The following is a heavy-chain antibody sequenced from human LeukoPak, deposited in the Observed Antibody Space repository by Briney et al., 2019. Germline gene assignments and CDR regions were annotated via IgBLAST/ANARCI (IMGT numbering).Heavy chain of an antibody. CDR2: INPDGSIT. CDR1: GVTFSNRR. CDR3: ARGGDDY. Sequence: PGGSLRLSCTVSGVTFSNRRMYWVRQAPGKGLVWVALINPDGSITTHADSVKGRFTISRDNAKNTLYLQMNSLRGEDTAMYFCARGGDDYWGQGTLVVVSS. J-gene: IGHJ4*02. D-gene: IGHD2-21*01. V-gene: IGHV3-74*01.